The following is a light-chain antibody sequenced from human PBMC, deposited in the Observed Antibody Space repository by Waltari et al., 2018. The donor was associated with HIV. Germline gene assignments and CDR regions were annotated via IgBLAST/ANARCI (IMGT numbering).Light chain of an antibody. CDR2: RTN. J-gene: IGLJ3*02. V-gene: IGLV8-61*01. CDR1: SGSVSTSYY. Sequence: QTVVTQEPSFSVSPGGTVTLTCGLSSGSVSTSYYPSWYQQTPGQAPRTLLYRTNTRSAGVPDRFSGSILGKKAALTITGAQADDESDYYCVLYMGSGIGVFGGGTKLTVL. CDR3: VLYMGSGIGV.